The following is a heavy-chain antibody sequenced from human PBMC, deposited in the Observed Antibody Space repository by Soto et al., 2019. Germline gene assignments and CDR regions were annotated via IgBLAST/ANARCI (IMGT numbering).Heavy chain of an antibody. CDR3: ARDRDYFVEWLLPDDAFDI. CDR2: IWYDGSNK. V-gene: IGHV3-33*01. CDR1: GFTFSSYG. D-gene: IGHD3-22*01. Sequence: PGGSLRLSCAASGFTFSSYGMHWVRQAPGKGLEWVAVIWYDGSNKYYADSVKGRFTISRDNSKNTLYLQMNSLRAEDTAVYYCARDRDYFVEWLLPDDAFDIWGQGTMVTVSS. J-gene: IGHJ3*02.